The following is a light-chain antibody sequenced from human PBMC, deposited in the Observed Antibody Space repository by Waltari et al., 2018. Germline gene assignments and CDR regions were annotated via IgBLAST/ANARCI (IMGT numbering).Light chain of an antibody. V-gene: IGKV1-5*01. CDR2: DAS. CDR3: QQYSVYST. CDR1: QIIATW. J-gene: IGKJ1*01. Sequence: DIQMTQSPSTLPASIGARVTITCRASQIIATWLAWYQQKPGKAPKPLIFDASSLESGVPSRFSGSGSETEFTLTISSLQPDDFATYYCQQYSVYSTFGQGTKVEI.